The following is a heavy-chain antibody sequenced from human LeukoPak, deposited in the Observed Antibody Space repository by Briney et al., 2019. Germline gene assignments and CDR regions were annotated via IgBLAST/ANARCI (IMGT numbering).Heavy chain of an antibody. Sequence: GGSLRLSCAASGFTVSRNYIIWVRQAPGQGLEGVSVIYFGGSTYYAHSVKGRFTISRDNSKHTLYLHMNSLRAEDTAVYYCAKVIVGATRDAFDIRGQGAMVTVSS. CDR1: GFTVSRNY. CDR3: AKVIVGATRDAFDI. D-gene: IGHD1-26*01. J-gene: IGHJ3*02. V-gene: IGHV3-53*05. CDR2: IYFGGST.